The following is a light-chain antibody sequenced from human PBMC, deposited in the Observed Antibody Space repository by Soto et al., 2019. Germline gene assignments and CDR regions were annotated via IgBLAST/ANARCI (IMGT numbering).Light chain of an antibody. CDR3: MQTIQLPIT. CDR1: QSLLQSDGKTY. J-gene: IGKJ5*01. CDR2: EVS. V-gene: IGKV2D-29*01. Sequence: DIVMTQTPLSLSVTPGQPASISCKSSQSLLQSDGKTYLFWLLQKPGQPPKLLIYEVSKRFSGVPDRLSGSGSGTEFTLKISRVEAEDVGVYYCMQTIQLPITFGQGTRLKIK.